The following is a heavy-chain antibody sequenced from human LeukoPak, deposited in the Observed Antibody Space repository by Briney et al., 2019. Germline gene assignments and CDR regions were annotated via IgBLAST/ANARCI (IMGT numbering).Heavy chain of an antibody. D-gene: IGHD5-18*01. Sequence: SETLSLTCTVSGGSISSSSYYWGWIRQPPGKGLEWIGSIYYSGSTYYNPSLKSRVTISVDTSKNQFSLKLSSVTAADTAVYYCARTLTAMVDAFDIWGQGTMVTVSS. J-gene: IGHJ3*02. CDR3: ARTLTAMVDAFDI. CDR1: GGSISSSSYY. V-gene: IGHV4-39*07. CDR2: IYYSGST.